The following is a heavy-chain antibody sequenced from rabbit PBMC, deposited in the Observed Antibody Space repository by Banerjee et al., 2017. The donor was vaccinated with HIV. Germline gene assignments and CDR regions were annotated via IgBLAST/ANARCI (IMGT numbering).Heavy chain of an antibody. CDR2: IYSSSDSN. D-gene: IGHD2-1*01. CDR3: AREPYGDGVIGWNFNL. CDR1: GFSFSGSYW. J-gene: IGHJ4*01. Sequence: QSLEESGGDLVKPGGSLTLTCTASGFSFSGSYWICWVRQAPGKGLEWIGCIYSSSDSNYYASWAKGRFTISKTSSTTVTLQMTSLTAADTATYFCAREPYGDGVIGWNFNLWGPGTLVTVS. V-gene: IGHV1S40*01.